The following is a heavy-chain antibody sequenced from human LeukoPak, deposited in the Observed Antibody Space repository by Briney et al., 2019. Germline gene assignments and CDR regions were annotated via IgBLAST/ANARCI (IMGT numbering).Heavy chain of an antibody. CDR3: ARGQTDYYGSGSYDYFDY. V-gene: IGHV3-53*01. CDR1: GFTVSSNY. J-gene: IGHJ4*02. Sequence: GGSLRLSCAASGFTVSSNYMSWVRQAPGKGPEWVSVIYSGDITYYADSVRGRFTISRDNSKNTLYLQMNSLRADDTAVYYCARGQTDYYGSGSYDYFDYWGQGTLVAVSS. D-gene: IGHD3-10*01. CDR2: IYSGDIT.